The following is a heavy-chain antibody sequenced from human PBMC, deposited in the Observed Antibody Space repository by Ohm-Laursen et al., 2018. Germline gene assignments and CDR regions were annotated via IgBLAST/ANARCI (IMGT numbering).Heavy chain of an antibody. J-gene: IGHJ4*02. D-gene: IGHD3-9*01. CDR3: AKDTDILTGYYFDH. Sequence: SLRLSCTASGFTFSSYAMSWVRQAPGKGPEWVSRISGSGGTTYYADSVKGRFIISRDNSKSTVYLQMNSLRAKDTAVYSCAKDTDILTGYYFDHWGQGTLVTVSS. CDR2: ISGSGGTT. CDR1: GFTFSSYA. V-gene: IGHV3-23*01.